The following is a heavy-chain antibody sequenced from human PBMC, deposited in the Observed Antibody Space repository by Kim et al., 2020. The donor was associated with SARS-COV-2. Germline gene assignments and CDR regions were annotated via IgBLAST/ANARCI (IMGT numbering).Heavy chain of an antibody. D-gene: IGHD1-26*01. CDR2: ISGSGGSR. Sequence: GGSLRLSCVASGFTFNNYAVSWVRQAPGKGLEWVSAISGSGGSRYYADSVKGRFTNSRDISKDTVYLQMNSLRGDDTAVYYCAHLSGTQYPYGPFDIWGHGTMVTVSS. J-gene: IGHJ3*02. CDR1: GFTFNNYA. V-gene: IGHV3-23*01. CDR3: AHLSGTQYPYGPFDI.